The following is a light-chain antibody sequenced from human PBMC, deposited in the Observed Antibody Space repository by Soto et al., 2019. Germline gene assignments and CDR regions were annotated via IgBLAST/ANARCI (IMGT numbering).Light chain of an antibody. CDR1: GGAGST. Sequence: MGRTQFQATVSVSQGERPTFSCRPIGGAGSTLAGYQQKPGQAPRLLIYVASTRATGIPARFSGSGSGTEFTLTISSLQSEDFAVYYCQQFQKWPLTFGGGTNVEIK. CDR2: VAS. CDR3: QQFQKWPLT. V-gene: IGKV3-15*01. J-gene: IGKJ4*01.